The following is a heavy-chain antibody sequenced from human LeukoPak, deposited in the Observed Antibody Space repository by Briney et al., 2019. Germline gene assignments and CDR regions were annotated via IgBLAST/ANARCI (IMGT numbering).Heavy chain of an antibody. V-gene: IGHV4-39*07. CDR2: IYYSGSI. CDR3: AGSYDSSGYYYFWQAFDI. Sequence: SETLSLTCTVSGGSISSSSYYWGWIRQPPGKGLEWIGSIYYSGSIYYNPSLKSRVTISVDTSKNQFSLKLSSVTAADTAVYYCAGSYDSSGYYYFWQAFDIWGQGTMVTVSS. CDR1: GGSISSSSYY. D-gene: IGHD3-22*01. J-gene: IGHJ3*02.